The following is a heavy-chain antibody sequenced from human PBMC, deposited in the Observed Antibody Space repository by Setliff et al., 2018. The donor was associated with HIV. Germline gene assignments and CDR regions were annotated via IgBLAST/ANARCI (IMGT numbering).Heavy chain of an antibody. V-gene: IGHV5-51*01. J-gene: IGHJ3*02. CDR2: IYPGDSDT. D-gene: IGHD3-9*01. CDR1: GYTFTNYW. CDR3: ARPPDDRRDDAFDI. Sequence: GESLKISCKGSGYTFTNYWIGWVRQMPGKGLEWMGIIYPGDSDTKYSPSFQGQVTMSADKSISTAYLHWSSLKASDTAMYFCARPPDDRRDDAFDIWGQGTMVTVSS.